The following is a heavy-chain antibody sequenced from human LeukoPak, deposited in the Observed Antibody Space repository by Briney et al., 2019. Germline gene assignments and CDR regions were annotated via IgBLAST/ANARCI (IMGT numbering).Heavy chain of an antibody. V-gene: IGHV3-30*04. CDR1: GFTFSSYA. CDR3: ARERDYTRDAFDV. CDR2: ISADGTSQ. D-gene: IGHD4-11*01. Sequence: GRSLRLSCAASGFTFSSYAFHWVRQAPAKGLEWVAVISADGTSQKYADSVKGRFIISRDNAKSSLYLQMTSLRVEDTAVYYCARERDYTRDAFDVWGQGTVVTVSS. J-gene: IGHJ3*01.